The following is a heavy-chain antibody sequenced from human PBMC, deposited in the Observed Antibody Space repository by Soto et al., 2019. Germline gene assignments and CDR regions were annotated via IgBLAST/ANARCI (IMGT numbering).Heavy chain of an antibody. Sequence: TGGSLRLSCAASGFTFSSYAMSWVRQAPGKGLEWVSAISGSGGSTYYADSVKGRFTISRDNSKNTLYLQMSSLRAEDTAVYYCAKDAEYSSSNFAYWGQGTLVTVSS. V-gene: IGHV3-23*01. CDR3: AKDAEYSSSNFAY. J-gene: IGHJ4*02. CDR1: GFTFSSYA. D-gene: IGHD6-6*01. CDR2: ISGSGGST.